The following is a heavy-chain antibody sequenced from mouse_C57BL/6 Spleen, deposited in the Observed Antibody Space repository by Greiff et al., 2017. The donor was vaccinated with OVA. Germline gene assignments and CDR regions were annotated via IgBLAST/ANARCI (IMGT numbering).Heavy chain of an antibody. CDR3: ARYYGSSYYAMDY. CDR1: GYAFSSSW. J-gene: IGHJ4*01. V-gene: IGHV1-82*01. CDR2: IYPGDGDT. D-gene: IGHD1-1*01. Sequence: VKLQESGPELVKPGASVKISCKASGYAFSSSWMNWVKQRPGKGLEWIGRIYPGDGDTNYNGKFKGKATLTADKSSSTAYMQLSSLTSEDSAVYFCARYYGSSYYAMDYWGQGTSVTVSS.